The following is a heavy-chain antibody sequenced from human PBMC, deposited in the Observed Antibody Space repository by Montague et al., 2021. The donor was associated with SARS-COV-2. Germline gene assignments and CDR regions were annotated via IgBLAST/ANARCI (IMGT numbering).Heavy chain of an antibody. V-gene: IGHV4-34*01. CDR1: GGSFSGYY. D-gene: IGHD4/OR15-4a*01. J-gene: IGHJ6*02. Sequence: SETLSLTCAVYGGSFSGYYWSWIRQPPGKGLEWIGEINHSGSTNYNPSLKSRVTISVDTSKNQFSLKLSSVTAADTAVYYCARTGVTMVTSRYYYGMDAWGQGTTVTVSS. CDR2: INHSGST. CDR3: ARTGVTMVTSRYYYGMDA.